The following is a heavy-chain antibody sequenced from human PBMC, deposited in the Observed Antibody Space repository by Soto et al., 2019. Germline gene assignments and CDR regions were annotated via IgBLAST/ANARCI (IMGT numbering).Heavy chain of an antibody. CDR3: AREGSSSAFDT. CDR2: IYYSGST. V-gene: IGHV4-31*03. J-gene: IGHJ3*02. CDR1: GGSISSGGYY. D-gene: IGHD6-6*01. Sequence: QVQLQESGPGLVKPSQTLSLTCTVSGGSISSGGYYWSWIRQHPGKGLEWIGYIYYSGSTYYNPSLKCRVTISVDTSKNQFSLKLSSVTAADTAVDYGAREGSSSAFDTWGQGTMVTVSS.